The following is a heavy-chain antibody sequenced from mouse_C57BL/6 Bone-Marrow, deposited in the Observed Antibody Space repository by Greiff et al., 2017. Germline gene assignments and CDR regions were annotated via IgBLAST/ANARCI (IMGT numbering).Heavy chain of an antibody. CDR2: IWSGGSP. J-gene: IGHJ2*01. Sequence: VKVVESGPGLVQPSQSLSLTCPVSGFSLTSYGVHWVRQSPGKGLEWLGVIWSGGSPDSNAAFISRLSISKDNSKSQVFLKMNSLQADDTAIYYCARNYACHYDNCGQGTTLTVTS. V-gene: IGHV2-2*01. CDR1: GFSLTSYG. CDR3: ARNYACHYDN. D-gene: IGHD6-1*01.